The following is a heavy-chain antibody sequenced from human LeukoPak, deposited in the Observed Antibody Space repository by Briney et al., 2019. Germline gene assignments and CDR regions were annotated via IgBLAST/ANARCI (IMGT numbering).Heavy chain of an antibody. V-gene: IGHV3-30*02. CDR2: ILYDGSNK. J-gene: IGHJ5*02. CDR3: AKDTPAMVRGVIGDYNWFDP. Sequence: GGSLRLSCAASGFTFSSYGMHWVRQAPGKGLEWVAFILYDGSNKYYADSVKGRFTISRDNSKNTLYLQMNSLRAEDTAVYYCAKDTPAMVRGVIGDYNWFDPWGQGTLVTVSS. CDR1: GFTFSSYG. D-gene: IGHD3-10*01.